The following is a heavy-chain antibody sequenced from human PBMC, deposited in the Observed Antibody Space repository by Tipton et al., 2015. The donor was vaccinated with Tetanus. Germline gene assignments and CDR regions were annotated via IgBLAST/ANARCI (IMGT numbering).Heavy chain of an antibody. CDR1: GYSFTSYW. J-gene: IGHJ6*03. D-gene: IGHD1-26*01. CDR2: IYPGDSDT. V-gene: IGHV5-51*01. Sequence: QLVQSGAEVKKPGESLKISCKGSGYSFTSYWIGWVRQMPGKGLEWMGIIYPGDSDTRYSPSFQGQVTISADKSISTAYPQWSSLKASDTAMYYCARHAGATVYYYYMDVWGKGTTVTVSS. CDR3: ARHAGATVYYYYMDV.